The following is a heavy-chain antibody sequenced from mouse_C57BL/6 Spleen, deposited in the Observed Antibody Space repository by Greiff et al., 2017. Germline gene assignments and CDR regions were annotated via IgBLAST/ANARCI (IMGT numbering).Heavy chain of an antibody. CDR3: ARSFDYDRGLDY. D-gene: IGHD2-4*01. CDR2: IYPGSGST. CDR1: GYTFTSYW. J-gene: IGHJ2*01. V-gene: IGHV1-55*01. Sequence: QVQLKQPGAELVKPGASVKMSCKASGYTFTSYWITWVKQRPGQGLEWIGDIYPGSGSTNYNEKFKSKATLTVDTSSSTAYMQLSSLTSEDSAVYYCARSFDYDRGLDYWGQGTTLTVSS.